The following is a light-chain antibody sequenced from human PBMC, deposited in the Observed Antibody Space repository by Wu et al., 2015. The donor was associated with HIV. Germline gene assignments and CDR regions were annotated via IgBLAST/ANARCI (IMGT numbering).Light chain of an antibody. Sequence: DIQMTQSPSTLSASVGDRVTITCRASQSISSWLAWYQQKPGKAPKLLIYQASSLQSGVPSRFSSSGSGTEFTLTISSLQPDDFATYYCQQYNSYPPYTFGQGTKVEIK. J-gene: IGKJ2*01. CDR3: QQYNSYPPYT. CDR2: QAS. V-gene: IGKV1-5*03. CDR1: QSISSW.